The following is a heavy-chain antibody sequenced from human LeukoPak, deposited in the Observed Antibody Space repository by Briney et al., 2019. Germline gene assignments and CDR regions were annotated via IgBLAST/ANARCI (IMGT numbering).Heavy chain of an antibody. Sequence: GGSLRLSCAASGFTFSSYSMNWVRQAPGKGLEWVSSISSSSSYIYYADSVKGRFTISRDNAKNSLYLQMNSLRAEDTAVYYCARVPLYYYDSSGYNLDYWGQGTLVTVSS. D-gene: IGHD3-22*01. CDR1: GFTFSSYS. J-gene: IGHJ4*02. CDR3: ARVPLYYYDSSGYNLDY. V-gene: IGHV3-21*01. CDR2: ISSSSSYI.